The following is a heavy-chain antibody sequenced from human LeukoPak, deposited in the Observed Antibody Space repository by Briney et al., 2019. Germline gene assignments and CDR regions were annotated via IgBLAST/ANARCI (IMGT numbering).Heavy chain of an antibody. CDR2: ISSSNVYI. CDR1: GFTFSSYE. J-gene: IGHJ3*02. CDR3: ARAASSGYYGGAFDI. V-gene: IGHV3-21*01. Sequence: GGSLRLSCAASGFTFSSYEMNWVRQAPGKGLEWVSSISSSNVYIYHADSLQGRFTVSRDNAESSLYLQMNSLRADDTAVYYCARAASSGYYGGAFDIWGQGTMVTVSS. D-gene: IGHD3-22*01.